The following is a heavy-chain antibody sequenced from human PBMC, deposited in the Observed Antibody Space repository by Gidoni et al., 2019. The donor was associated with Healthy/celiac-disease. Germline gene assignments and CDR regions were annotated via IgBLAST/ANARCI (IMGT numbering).Heavy chain of an antibody. CDR2: IYYTGNT. CDR1: GGSFSSYF. CDR3: AGETTRITIFGRPPNP. Sequence: QVQLQESGPGLVKPSETLSLTCTVSGGSFSSYFWSWIRQPPGKGLEWIGYIYYTGNTNYNPSLKNRVTISVDTSKNQFSLRLSSVTAADTAVYFCAGETTRITIFGRPPNPWGQGTLVTVSS. J-gene: IGHJ5*02. D-gene: IGHD3-3*01. V-gene: IGHV4-59*01.